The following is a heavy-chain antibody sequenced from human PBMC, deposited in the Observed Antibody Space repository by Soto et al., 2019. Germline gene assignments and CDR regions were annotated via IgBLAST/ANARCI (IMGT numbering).Heavy chain of an antibody. D-gene: IGHD3-22*01. CDR3: AKGRSSMIVVVMDY. V-gene: IGHV3-9*01. CDR1: GFNFDDSA. J-gene: IGHJ4*02. CDR2: ITWNSGHI. Sequence: GGSLRLSCVASGFNFDDSAMNWVRQVPGKGLEWVSGITWNSGHILYADSVKGRFTISRDNARKSLYLELNSLRPEDTALYYCAKGRSSMIVVVMDYWGQGTPVTVSS.